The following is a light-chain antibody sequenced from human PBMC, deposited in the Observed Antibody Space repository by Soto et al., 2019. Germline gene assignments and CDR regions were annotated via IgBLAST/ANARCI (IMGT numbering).Light chain of an antibody. CDR2: GAS. CDR1: QSVTSNY. J-gene: IGKJ2*01. Sequence: EIVLTQSPGTLSLSPGERATLSCRASQSVTSNYLAWYRQKPGQAPSLLIYGASTRATGIPDRFSGSGSGTDFTLTITRLEPEDFAVYYCHQYGISPGTFGQGTKLEIK. V-gene: IGKV3-20*01. CDR3: HQYGISPGT.